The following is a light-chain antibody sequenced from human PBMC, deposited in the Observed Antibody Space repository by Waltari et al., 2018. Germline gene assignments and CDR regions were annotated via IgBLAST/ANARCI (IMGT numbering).Light chain of an antibody. CDR1: QSISSW. CDR3: QQYDSDSGT. CDR2: QAS. V-gene: IGKV1-5*03. J-gene: IGKJ1*01. Sequence: DLLMTQSPSTLSASAGARCTLTCRSSQSISSWLTWYQQKPGKAPKPLIYQASSLESGVPPRISGRGSGTEFAHTITSLQPDDFATYYGQQYDSDSGTFGQGTKVEI.